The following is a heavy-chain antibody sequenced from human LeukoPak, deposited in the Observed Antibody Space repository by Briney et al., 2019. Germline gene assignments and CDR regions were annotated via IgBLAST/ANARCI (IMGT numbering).Heavy chain of an antibody. CDR1: GFSFSTYG. Sequence: SGGSLRLSCAASGFSFSTYGMHWVRETPGKGLEWVAFIRYDGGNKYIDSVKGQFTISRDNSKNTLYLQMNSLRAEDTAVYYCARDPYSGAYSEGYYYYYMAVWGTGTTVTVSS. V-gene: IGHV3-30*02. CDR3: ARDPYSGAYSEGYYYYYMAV. J-gene: IGHJ6*03. D-gene: IGHD1-26*01. CDR2: IRYDGGNK.